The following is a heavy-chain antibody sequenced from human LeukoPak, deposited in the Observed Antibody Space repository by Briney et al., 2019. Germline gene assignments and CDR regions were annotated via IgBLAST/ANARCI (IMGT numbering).Heavy chain of an antibody. CDR3: ARETKGFLEIFDY. D-gene: IGHD3-3*01. CDR2: IYYSGAT. J-gene: IGHJ4*02. CDR1: GGSISSGGYY. V-gene: IGHV4-31*03. Sequence: SETPSLTCTVSGGSISSGGYYWSWIRQHPGKGLEWIGNIYYSGATSYNPSLKSRLTISVDTSKNQFSLNLSSVTAADTAVYYCARETKGFLEIFDYWGQGTLVTVSS.